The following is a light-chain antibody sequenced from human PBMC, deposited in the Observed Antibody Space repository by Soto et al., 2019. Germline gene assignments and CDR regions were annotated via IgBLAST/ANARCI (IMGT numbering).Light chain of an antibody. CDR3: QQSSTTPPT. CDR2: AAS. CDR1: QSISIY. Sequence: DIQMTQSPSSLSASVGDRVTITCRARQSISIYLNWYQQKPGKAPNLLIYAASSLQSGFPSRFTGSGSGTDFTLTISSLQPEDFATYYCQQSSTTPPTFGQGTKVEIK. J-gene: IGKJ1*01. V-gene: IGKV1-39*01.